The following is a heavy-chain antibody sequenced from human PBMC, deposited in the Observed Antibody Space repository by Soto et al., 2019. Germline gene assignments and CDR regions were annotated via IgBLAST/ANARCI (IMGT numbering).Heavy chain of an antibody. CDR1: GSTLSELA. CDR3: VAMGFCGPGCYSFDY. V-gene: IGHV1-24*01. Sequence: ASEKVSFTVSGSTLSELAIHWVRQAPGKGFEWMGGFDPEGSDTIYAQKFQGRVTMTSDTSRETAYMELESLTSEHTAFYHCVAMGFCGPGCYSFDYWGQGTLVTVSS. J-gene: IGHJ4*02. D-gene: IGHD2-21*02. CDR2: FDPEGSDT.